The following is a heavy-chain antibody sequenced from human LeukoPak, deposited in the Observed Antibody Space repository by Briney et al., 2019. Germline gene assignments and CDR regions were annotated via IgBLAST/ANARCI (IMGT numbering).Heavy chain of an antibody. CDR2: KFSHDGST. CDR3: ARDSGNFHYDMDV. V-gene: IGHV1-46*02. CDR1: GYRFNSHH. Sequence: ASVKVSCKTSGYRFNSHHVHWVRQAPGQGLEWMGVKFSHDGSTSTAQKFQGRVTLTRDTSTGTVGMELSSLRSEDTAVYYCARDSGNFHYDMDVWGQGTTVIVSS. J-gene: IGHJ6*02. D-gene: IGHD3-10*01.